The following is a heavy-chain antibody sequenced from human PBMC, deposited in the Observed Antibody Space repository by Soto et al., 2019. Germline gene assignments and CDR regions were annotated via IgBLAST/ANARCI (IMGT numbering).Heavy chain of an antibody. V-gene: IGHV4-59*01. D-gene: IGHD6-25*01. J-gene: IGHJ5*02. CDR3: SRGLSGNSFDP. CDR2: SYYIGNT. Sequence: QVQLQESGPGLVKPSETLSLTCTVSGGSISSYYWSWIRQPPGKGLEWIGYSYYIGNTNYNPSLKSRSVISLKKSNSQLPLSLSSVTAADSDVDYCSRGLSGNSFDPWGQGTLVTVSS. CDR1: GGSISSYY.